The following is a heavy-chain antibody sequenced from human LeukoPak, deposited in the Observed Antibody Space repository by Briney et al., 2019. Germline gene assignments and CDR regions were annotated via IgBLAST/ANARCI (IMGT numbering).Heavy chain of an antibody. Sequence: GGSLRLSCAASGFTFSSYWMHWVRQAPGKGLVWVSRINSDGSSTSYADSVKGRFTISRDNAKNTLYLQMNSLRAEDTAVYYCARKSSSLGYYFDYWGQGTLVTVSS. J-gene: IGHJ4*02. D-gene: IGHD6-6*01. V-gene: IGHV3-74*01. CDR3: ARKSSSLGYYFDY. CDR1: GFTFSSYW. CDR2: INSDGSST.